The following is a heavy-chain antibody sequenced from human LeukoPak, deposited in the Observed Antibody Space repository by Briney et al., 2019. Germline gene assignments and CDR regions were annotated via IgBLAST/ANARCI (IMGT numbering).Heavy chain of an antibody. CDR1: GGSFSGYY. Sequence: QSSETLSLTCAVYGGSFSGYYWSWIRQPPGKGLEWIGEINHSGSTNYNPSLKSRVTISVDTSKNQFSLKLSSVTAADTAVYYCARVNNVLRFLEWPRRNWFDPWGQGTLVTVSS. V-gene: IGHV4-34*01. CDR3: ARVNNVLRFLEWPRRNWFDP. D-gene: IGHD3-3*01. J-gene: IGHJ5*02. CDR2: INHSGST.